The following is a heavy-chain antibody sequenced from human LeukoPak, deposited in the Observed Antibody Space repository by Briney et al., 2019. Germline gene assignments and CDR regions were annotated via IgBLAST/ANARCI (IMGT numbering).Heavy chain of an antibody. V-gene: IGHV3-23*01. D-gene: IGHD5-18*01. CDR1: GFTFSSYA. Sequence: GGPLRLSCAASGFTFSSYAMGWVRQAPGKGLEWVSAITASGGNTYYADSVKGRFTISRDNSKNTLYLQVNSLRAEDTAVYYCAKGDGYSYGRYYFDYWGQGTLVTVSS. J-gene: IGHJ4*02. CDR2: ITASGGNT. CDR3: AKGDGYSYGRYYFDY.